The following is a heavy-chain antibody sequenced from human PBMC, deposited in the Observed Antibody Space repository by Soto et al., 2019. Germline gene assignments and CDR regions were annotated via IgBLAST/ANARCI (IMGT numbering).Heavy chain of an antibody. J-gene: IGHJ6*03. CDR3: ASGKSQMTQDRMGFYYYMDV. CDR2: VIPLLDAS. D-gene: IGHD2-15*01. V-gene: IGHV1-69*08. Sequence: QVQLVQSGAEVKKPGSSVRISCAASGATFNDYTFTWVRRAPGQGLEWMGRVIPLLDASNYAEKFQDRVTITADRSTSTVYMELSGLKSEDSAIYYCASGKSQMTQDRMGFYYYMDVGGKGTTVTVSS. CDR1: GATFNDYT.